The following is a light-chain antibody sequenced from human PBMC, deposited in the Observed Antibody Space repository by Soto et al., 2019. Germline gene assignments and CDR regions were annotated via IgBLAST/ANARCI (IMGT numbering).Light chain of an antibody. Sequence: DIQMTQSPSSLSASVGDRVTITCRASQSISSYLNWYQQTPGNAPKLLIYAAYSLQSGGPSRFSGSGSGTDFTLTISSLQPEDFATYYCQQSYSSPPTFGQGTKVDI. V-gene: IGKV1-39*01. CDR2: AAY. J-gene: IGKJ1*01. CDR1: QSISSY. CDR3: QQSYSSPPT.